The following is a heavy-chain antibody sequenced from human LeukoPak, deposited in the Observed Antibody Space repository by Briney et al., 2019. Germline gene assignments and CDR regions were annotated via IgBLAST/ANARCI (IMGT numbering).Heavy chain of an antibody. CDR3: AKSISPGATTGIDY. J-gene: IGHJ4*02. Sequence: GGSLRLSCGASGFTFSSYAMTWVRQAPGKGLEWISGISVIGCATSYADSVKGRFTISRENSKKTVYLQMNSVRVDDTAVYFCAKSISPGATTGIDYWGQGTLVTVSS. D-gene: IGHD4-17*01. CDR1: GFTFSSYA. CDR2: ISVIGCAT. V-gene: IGHV3-23*01.